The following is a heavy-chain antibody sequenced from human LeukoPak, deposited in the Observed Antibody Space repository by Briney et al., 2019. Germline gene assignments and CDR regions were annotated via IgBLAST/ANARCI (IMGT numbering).Heavy chain of an antibody. CDR1: GGSISSGGYY. J-gene: IGHJ3*02. CDR3: ARRRVVVASTDGASGAFDI. CDR2: IYYSGST. D-gene: IGHD2-15*01. Sequence: PSETLSLTCTVSGGSISSGGYYWSWIRQHPGKGLEWIGYIYYSGSTYYNPSLRSRVTISVDTSKNQFSLKLSSVTAADAAVYFCARRRVVVASTDGASGAFDIWGQGTMVTVSS. V-gene: IGHV4-31*03.